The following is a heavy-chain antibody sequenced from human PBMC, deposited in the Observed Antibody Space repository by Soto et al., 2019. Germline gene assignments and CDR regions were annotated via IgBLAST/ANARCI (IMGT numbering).Heavy chain of an antibody. CDR3: ARDRCSSTSCYTNYYYGMDV. D-gene: IGHD2-2*02. J-gene: IGHJ6*02. Sequence: GGSLRLSCAASGFTFSSYSMNWVRQAPGKGLEWVSSISSSSSYIYYADSVKGRFTISGDNAKNSLYLQMNSLRAEDTAVYYCARDRCSSTSCYTNYYYGMDVWGQGTTVTVSS. CDR2: ISSSSSYI. CDR1: GFTFSSYS. V-gene: IGHV3-21*01.